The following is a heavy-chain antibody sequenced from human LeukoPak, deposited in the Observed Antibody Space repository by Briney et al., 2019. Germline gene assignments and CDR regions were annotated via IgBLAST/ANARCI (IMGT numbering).Heavy chain of an antibody. CDR1: GGTFSIYA. CDR2: IIPIFGTA. CDR3: AGRPYYYDSSGTPPRRAFDL. D-gene: IGHD3-22*01. V-gene: IGHV1-69*01. J-gene: IGHJ2*01. Sequence: ASVKVSCKASGGTFSIYAISWVRQAPGQGLEWMGGIIPIFGTANYAQKFQGRVTITADESTSTAYMELSSLRSEDTAVYYCAGRPYYYDSSGTPPRRAFDLWGRGTLVTVSS.